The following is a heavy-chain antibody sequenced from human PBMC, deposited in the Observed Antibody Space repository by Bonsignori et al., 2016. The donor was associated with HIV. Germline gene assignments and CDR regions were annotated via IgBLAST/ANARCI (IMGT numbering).Heavy chain of an antibody. V-gene: IGHV4-38-2*02. CDR2: IYNGGNT. J-gene: IGHJ4*01. D-gene: IGHD2-2*01. Sequence: QVQLQESGPGLVKPSETLSLTCRVSGYYISSGYYWGWIRQPPGKGLEWIGSIYNGGNTFYSPSLESRVTISIDTSKNQFSLKLRSVTAADTAVYYCAISSLTGIVVVPAALDYWGHGTLVTVSS. CDR3: AISSLTGIVVVPAALDY. CDR1: GYYISSGYY.